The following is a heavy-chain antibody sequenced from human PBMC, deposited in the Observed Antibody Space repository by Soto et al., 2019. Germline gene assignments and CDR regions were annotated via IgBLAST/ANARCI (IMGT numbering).Heavy chain of an antibody. CDR2: MNPKSGDT. D-gene: IGHD1-26*01. CDR3: ARGGSSVVGATVY. CDR1: GYTFTDYG. J-gene: IGHJ4*02. Sequence: QVQLVQSGAEVKMPGASVKVSCKASGYTFTDYGINWVRQATGQGLEWMGWMNPKSGDTVYAQKFQGRVSMTRATSISTAYMELNSLKPEQTAGYYCARGGSSVVGATVYWGQGTLVTVSS. V-gene: IGHV1-8*01.